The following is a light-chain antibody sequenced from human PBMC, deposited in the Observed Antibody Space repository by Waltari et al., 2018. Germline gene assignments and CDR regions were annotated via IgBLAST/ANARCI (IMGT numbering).Light chain of an antibody. V-gene: IGKV3-15*01. CDR3: HQRGNWPPT. Sequence: EIVMTQSPATLSVSPGERATLSCRASQSVSSNLAWYQQKPGQAPRLLIYGASTRATGIPARFSGSGSGTEFTLTIRSLEPEDFAVYYCHQRGNWPPTFGPGTKLDIK. CDR1: QSVSSN. J-gene: IGKJ3*01. CDR2: GAS.